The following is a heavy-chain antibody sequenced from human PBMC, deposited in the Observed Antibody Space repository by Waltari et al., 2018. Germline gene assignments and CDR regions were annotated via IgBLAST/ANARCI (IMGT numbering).Heavy chain of an antibody. CDR3: ARGHPGGISPFDP. Sequence: LQESGPGLVKPSETLSLTCTVSGGSISSYYWSWIRQPPGKGLEWIGYIYYSGSTNYNPSLKSRVTISVDTSKNQFSLKLSSVTAADTAVYYCARGHPGGISPFDPWGQGTLVTVSS. CDR1: GGSISSYY. D-gene: IGHD3-16*01. CDR2: IYYSGST. V-gene: IGHV4-59*01. J-gene: IGHJ5*02.